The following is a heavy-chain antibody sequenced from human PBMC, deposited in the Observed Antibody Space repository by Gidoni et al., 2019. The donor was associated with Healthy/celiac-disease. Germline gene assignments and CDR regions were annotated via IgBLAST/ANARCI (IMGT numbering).Heavy chain of an antibody. CDR1: GGTFSSYA. Sequence: QVQLVQSGAEVKQPGSSVKVSCKASGGTFSSYAISWVRQAPGQGLAWMGGIIPIFGTANYAQKFQGRVTITADESTSTAYMELSSLRSEDTAVYYCASWVSEWDSSGYYDYWGQGTLVTVSS. V-gene: IGHV1-69*01. CDR3: ASWVSEWDSSGYYDY. J-gene: IGHJ4*02. D-gene: IGHD3-22*01. CDR2: IIPIFGTA.